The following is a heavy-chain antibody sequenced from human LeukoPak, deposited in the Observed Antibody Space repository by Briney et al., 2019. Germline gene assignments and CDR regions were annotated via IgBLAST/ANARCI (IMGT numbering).Heavy chain of an antibody. CDR1: GGFFSDYY. CDR3: ARGPSIRYYDGSGYYYFDY. D-gene: IGHD3-22*01. Sequence: SETLSLTCAVYGGFFSDYYWTWLRQPPGKGLEWIGEINHSGSTNYNPSLRSRVSISVETSKKQFSLNLDSVTAADTAVYYCARGPSIRYYDGSGYYYFDYWGQGTLVTAST. CDR2: INHSGST. J-gene: IGHJ4*02. V-gene: IGHV4-34*01.